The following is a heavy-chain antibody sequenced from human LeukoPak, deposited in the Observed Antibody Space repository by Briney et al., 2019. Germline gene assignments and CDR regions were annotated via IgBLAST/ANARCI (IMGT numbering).Heavy chain of an antibody. CDR3: AKDEGSGSYYLDY. D-gene: IGHD3-10*01. V-gene: IGHV3-23*01. CDR1: GFTFSSYA. J-gene: IGHJ4*02. CDR2: ISGSGGST. Sequence: GGSLGLSCAASGFTFSSYAMSWVRQAPGKGLEWVSAISGSGGSTYYADSVKGRFTISRDNSKNTLYLQMNSLRAEDTAVYYCAKDEGSGSYYLDYWGQGTLVTVSS.